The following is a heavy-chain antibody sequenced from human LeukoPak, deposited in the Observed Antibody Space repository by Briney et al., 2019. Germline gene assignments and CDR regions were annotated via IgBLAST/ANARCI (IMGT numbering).Heavy chain of an antibody. Sequence: GGSLRLSCAASGITFSSYAMHRVRQAPGKGLEWVAVISYDGSNKYYADSVKGRFTISRDNSKNTLYLQMNSLGAEDTAVYFCARDARYDYILTGYPLFDYWGQGTLVTVSS. CDR1: GITFSSYA. J-gene: IGHJ4*02. CDR2: ISYDGSNK. D-gene: IGHD3-9*01. CDR3: ARDARYDYILTGYPLFDY. V-gene: IGHV3-30-3*01.